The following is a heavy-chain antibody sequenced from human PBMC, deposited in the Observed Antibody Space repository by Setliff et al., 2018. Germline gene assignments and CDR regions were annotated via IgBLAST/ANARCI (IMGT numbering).Heavy chain of an antibody. CDR1: GYRFTNSW. J-gene: IGHJ4*02. Sequence: PGESLKISCKGSGYRFTNSWIGWVRQMPGKGLEWMGIIHPGDSDIRYGPSFQGQVTISADKSINTAYLQWVGLKASDTAMYYCAVLQVPLAAPAHFEFWGQGTPVTV. CDR3: AVLQVPLAAPAHFEF. CDR2: IHPGDSDI. V-gene: IGHV5-51*01. D-gene: IGHD3-10*01.